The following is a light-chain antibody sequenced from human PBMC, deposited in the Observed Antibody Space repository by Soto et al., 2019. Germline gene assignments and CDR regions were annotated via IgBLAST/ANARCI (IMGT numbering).Light chain of an antibody. V-gene: IGLV1-51*01. CDR1: TSNIGNDF. CDR3: GTWDSSLSAYV. J-gene: IGLJ1*01. CDR2: DNS. Sequence: QSVLTQPPSVSAAPGQKVTISCSGSTSNIGNDFVSWYQHLPGSAPKLVIFDNSKRPSGIPDRLSASKSGTSATLGITGLQTGDEADYYCGTWDSSLSAYVFGPGTKLTVL.